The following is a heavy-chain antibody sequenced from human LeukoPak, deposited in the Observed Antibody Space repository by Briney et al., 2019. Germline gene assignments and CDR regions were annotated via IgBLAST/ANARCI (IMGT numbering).Heavy chain of an antibody. D-gene: IGHD3-10*01. CDR1: GYSISSGYY. CDR3: ARSHGSGSYYNLNDY. V-gene: IGHV4-38-2*02. J-gene: IGHJ4*02. CDR2: IYYSGST. Sequence: SETLSLTCNVSGYSISSGYYWGWIRQTPRKGLEWIGYIYYSGSTDYNPSLRSRVTISVDTSKNQFSLKLSSVTAADTAVYYCARSHGSGSYYNLNDYWGQGTLVTVSS.